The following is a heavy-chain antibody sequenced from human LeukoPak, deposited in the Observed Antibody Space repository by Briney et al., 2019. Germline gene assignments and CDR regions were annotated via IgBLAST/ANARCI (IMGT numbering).Heavy chain of an antibody. CDR1: GYSISTGYY. Sequence: SETLSLTCTVSGYSISTGYYWGWIRQPPGEGLQWIGSIYRTGSTYYNPSLKSRVTISVDTSKNQFSLKLSSVTAADTAVYYCARRTYLGVVDYWGQGTLVTVSS. J-gene: IGHJ4*02. D-gene: IGHD3-16*01. CDR3: ARRTYLGVVDY. CDR2: IYRTGST. V-gene: IGHV4-38-2*02.